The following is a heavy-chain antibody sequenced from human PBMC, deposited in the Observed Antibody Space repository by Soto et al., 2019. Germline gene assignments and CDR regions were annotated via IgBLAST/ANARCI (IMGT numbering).Heavy chain of an antibody. Sequence: GGSLRLSCGSSGFTFRNYGMHWVRQAPGKGLEWVAFISDDGSNKYYADSMRGRFTMSRDNSKSTLYLQMSSMRVEDTAVHYCKKPRNVLRFLEWSSGMEVWGQGT. J-gene: IGHJ6*02. CDR1: GFTFRNYG. D-gene: IGHD3-3*01. V-gene: IGHV3-30*18. CDR3: KKPRNVLRFLEWSSGMEV. CDR2: ISDDGSNK.